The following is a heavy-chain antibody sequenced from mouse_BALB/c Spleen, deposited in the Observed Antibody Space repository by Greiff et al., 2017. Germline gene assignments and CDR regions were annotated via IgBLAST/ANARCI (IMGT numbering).Heavy chain of an antibody. J-gene: IGHJ4*01. V-gene: IGHV1-5*01. CDR3: TRRYGKGGYYYAMDY. CDR1: GYSFTSYW. Sequence: SGTVLARPGASVKMSCKASGYSFTSYWMHWVKQRPGQGLEWIGAIYPGNSDTSYNQKFKGKAKLTAVTSASTAYMELSSLTNEDSAVYYCTRRYGKGGYYYAMDYWGQGTSVTVSS. D-gene: IGHD2-1*01. CDR2: IYPGNSDT.